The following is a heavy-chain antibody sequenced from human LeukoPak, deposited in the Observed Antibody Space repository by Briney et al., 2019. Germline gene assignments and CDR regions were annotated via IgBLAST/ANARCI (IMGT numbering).Heavy chain of an antibody. D-gene: IGHD6-19*01. CDR1: GDPISSFY. Sequence: SETLSLTCIVSGDPISSFYWSWVRQPAGKGLEWIGRIYRSGNTNYKPSLKSRVTMSVDTSKNQFSLKLTSVTAADSAVYYCAREGYSSGWDRGYFDLWGRGTLVTVSS. CDR2: IYRSGNT. CDR3: AREGYSSGWDRGYFDL. V-gene: IGHV4-4*07. J-gene: IGHJ2*01.